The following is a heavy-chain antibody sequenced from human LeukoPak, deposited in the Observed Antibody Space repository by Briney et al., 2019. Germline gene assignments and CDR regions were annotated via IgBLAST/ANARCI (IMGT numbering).Heavy chain of an antibody. Sequence: SETLSLTCTVSGGSISSYYWSWIRQPPGKGLEWIGYIYYSGSTNYNPSLKSRVTISVGTSKNQFSLKLSSVTAADTAVYYCARDGGSYPADYYYYMDVWGKGTTVTISS. CDR2: IYYSGST. D-gene: IGHD1-26*01. V-gene: IGHV4-59*01. J-gene: IGHJ6*03. CDR3: ARDGGSYPADYYYYMDV. CDR1: GGSISSYY.